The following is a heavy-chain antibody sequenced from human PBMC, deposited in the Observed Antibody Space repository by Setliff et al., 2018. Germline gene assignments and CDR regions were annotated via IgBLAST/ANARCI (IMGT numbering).Heavy chain of an antibody. Sequence: SVKVSCKAAGGTFSSYATSWVRQAPGQGLEWMGWIGAYNGNTYNAHKFQGRVTMTSDTSTSTAYMELRSLRSDDTAVYYCARVTIAVAGYFDFWGQGTLVTVSS. CDR2: IGAYNGNT. V-gene: IGHV1-18*01. CDR1: GGTFSSYA. D-gene: IGHD6-19*01. J-gene: IGHJ4*02. CDR3: ARVTIAVAGYFDF.